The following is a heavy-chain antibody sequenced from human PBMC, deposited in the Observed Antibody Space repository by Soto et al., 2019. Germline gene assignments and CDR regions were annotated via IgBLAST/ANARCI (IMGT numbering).Heavy chain of an antibody. V-gene: IGHV1-18*01. Sequence: QVQLVQSGAEVKKPGASVKVSCKASGYTFTSYGINWVRQAPGQGLEWMGWISAYNGNTNYAQKLQGRVTMTTDTSTSTAYMELRSLRSDDTAVYYCARDLRPEYYDFWSGYSYWGQGTLVTVSS. D-gene: IGHD3-3*01. CDR3: ARDLRPEYYDFWSGYSY. J-gene: IGHJ4*02. CDR2: ISAYNGNT. CDR1: GYTFTSYG.